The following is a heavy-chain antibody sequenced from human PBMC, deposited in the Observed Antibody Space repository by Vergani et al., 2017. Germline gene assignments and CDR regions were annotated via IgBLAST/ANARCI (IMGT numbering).Heavy chain of an antibody. CDR2: IIPIFGTE. V-gene: IGHV1-69*01. CDR3: AREPPPGYCLGGSCYLDS. D-gene: IGHD2-15*01. CDR1: GGTFGRYA. Sequence: QVQLVQSGAEVKKPGSSVKVSCKASGGTFGRYAISWVRQAPGQGLEWMGGIIPIFGTENYAQKFQGRVTLSADESTSTAYMELSRLRSEDTAVYYCAREPPPGYCLGGSCYLDSWGQGTLVTVSS. J-gene: IGHJ4*02.